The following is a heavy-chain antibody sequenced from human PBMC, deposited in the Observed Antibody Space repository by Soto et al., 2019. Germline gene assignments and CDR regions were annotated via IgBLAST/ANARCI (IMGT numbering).Heavy chain of an antibody. J-gene: IGHJ3*02. Sequence: SETLSLTCTVSGGSISGGGYYWSWIRQHPGKGPEWIGYIYYSGSTYYNPSLKSRVTISVDTSKNQFSLKLSSVTAADTAVYYCANYYYDSSGYLTPDAFDIWGQGTMVTVSS. CDR3: ANYYYDSSGYLTPDAFDI. CDR2: IYYSGST. D-gene: IGHD3-22*01. CDR1: GGSISGGGYY. V-gene: IGHV4-31*02.